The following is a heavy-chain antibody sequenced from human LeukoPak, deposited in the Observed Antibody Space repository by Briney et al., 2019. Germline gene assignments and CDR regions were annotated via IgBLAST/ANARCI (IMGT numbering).Heavy chain of an antibody. D-gene: IGHD2-21*02. V-gene: IGHV3-23*01. CDR3: AKDPTYCGGDCYLLGWYFDL. J-gene: IGHJ2*01. CDR2: ISGSGGST. Sequence: PGGSLRLSCAASGFTFSSYAMSWVRQAPGKGLEWVSAISGSGGSTYYADSVKGRFTISRDNSKNTLYLQMNSLRAEDTAVYYCAKDPTYCGGDCYLLGWYFDLWGRGTLVTVSS. CDR1: GFTFSSYA.